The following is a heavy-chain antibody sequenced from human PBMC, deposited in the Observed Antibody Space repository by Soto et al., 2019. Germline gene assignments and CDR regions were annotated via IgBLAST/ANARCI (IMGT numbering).Heavy chain of an antibody. CDR3: ARARVLRYFDWLLQADDAFDI. V-gene: IGHV1-8*01. CDR2: MNPNSGNT. J-gene: IGHJ3*02. D-gene: IGHD3-9*01. Sequence: ASVKVSCKASGYTFTSYDINWVRQATGQGLEWMGWMNPNSGNTGYAQKFQGRVTMTRNTSISTAYMELSSLRSEDTAVYYCARARVLRYFDWLLQADDAFDIWGQGTMGTVS. CDR1: GYTFTSYD.